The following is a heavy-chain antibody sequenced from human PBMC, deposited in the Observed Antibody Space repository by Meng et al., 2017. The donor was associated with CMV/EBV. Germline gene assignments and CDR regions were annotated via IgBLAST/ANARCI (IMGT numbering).Heavy chain of an antibody. Sequence: GESLKISCAASGFTFSSYSMNWVHQAPGKGLEWVSSISSSSSYIYYADSVKGRFTISRDNAKNSLYLQMNSLRAEDTAVYYCAREVGAIDYWGQGTLVTVSS. CDR3: AREVGAIDY. J-gene: IGHJ4*02. V-gene: IGHV3-21*01. CDR1: GFTFSSYS. CDR2: ISSSSSYI. D-gene: IGHD1-26*01.